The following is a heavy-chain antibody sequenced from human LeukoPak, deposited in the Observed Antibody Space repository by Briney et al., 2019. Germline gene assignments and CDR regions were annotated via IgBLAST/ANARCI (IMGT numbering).Heavy chain of an antibody. D-gene: IGHD1-26*01. CDR2: IYYSGST. CDR1: GGSISSSSYY. V-gene: IGHV4-39*07. CDR3: ARDGRIFDY. Sequence: SETLSLTCTVSGGSISSSSYYWGWIRQPPGKGLEWIGSIYYSGSTYYNPSLKSRVTISVDTSKNQFSLKLSSVTAADTAVYYCARDGRIFDYWGQGTLVTVSS. J-gene: IGHJ4*02.